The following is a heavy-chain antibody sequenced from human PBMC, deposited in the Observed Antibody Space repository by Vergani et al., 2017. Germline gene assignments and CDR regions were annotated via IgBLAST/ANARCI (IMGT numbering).Heavy chain of an antibody. CDR2: IRDKAYNYAT. D-gene: IGHD3/OR15-3a*01. J-gene: IGHJ6*04. CDR1: RLTFSDSA. V-gene: IGHV3-73*02. Sequence: EVHLVESGGGLVQPGESLKLSCATSRLTFSDSAIHWLRQTSGKGLEWIGRIRDKAYNYATVYAVSVKGRFTISRDDSKKTAYLQMNGLTTEDTAVYYCFYDFWAGYDSGDVWGKGPTVTVSS. CDR3: FYDFWAGYDSGDV.